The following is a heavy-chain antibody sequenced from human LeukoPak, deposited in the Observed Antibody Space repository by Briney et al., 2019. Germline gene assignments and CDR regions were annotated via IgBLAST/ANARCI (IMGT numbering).Heavy chain of an antibody. CDR3: AGGRVGPYCSSTSCYKAFDY. Sequence: PGGSLRLSCAASGFTFSSYAMSWIRQPPGKGLEWIGEINHSGSTNYNPSLKSRVTISVDTSKNQFSLKLSSVTAADTAVYYCAGGRVGPYCSSTSCYKAFDYGGQGTLVTVSS. J-gene: IGHJ4*02. V-gene: IGHV4-34*01. CDR2: INHSGST. D-gene: IGHD2-2*02. CDR1: GFTFSSYA.